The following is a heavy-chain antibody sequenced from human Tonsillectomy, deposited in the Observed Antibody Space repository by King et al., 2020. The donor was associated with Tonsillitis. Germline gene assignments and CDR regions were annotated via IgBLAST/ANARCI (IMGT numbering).Heavy chain of an antibody. J-gene: IGHJ4*02. CDR3: ARERLYSSGWGIDY. CDR2: ISYDGSNK. D-gene: IGHD6-19*01. Sequence: ESGGGVVQPGRSLRLSCVASGFSFSSYGMHWVRQAPGKGLEWVAVISYDGSNKNYADSVKGRFTISRDNSNNTLYLQMNTLRADDTAVYYCARERLYSSGWGIDYWDQGALLTVSS. CDR1: GFSFSSYG. V-gene: IGHV3-30*19.